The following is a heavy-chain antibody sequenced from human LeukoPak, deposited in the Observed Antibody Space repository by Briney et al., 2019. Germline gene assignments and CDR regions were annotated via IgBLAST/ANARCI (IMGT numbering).Heavy chain of an antibody. D-gene: IGHD6-19*01. CDR3: ATKQWLAPPPDS. J-gene: IGHJ4*02. CDR1: GFTFSKYW. V-gene: IGHV3-74*01. Sequence: GGTLRLSCAASGFTFSKYWMLWVRQATGKGLESVSRINTDGTVTTYADSVKGRFTVSRDNADNTMFLQMNSVRDEDTAVYYCATKQWLAPPPDSWGQGTPVTVSS. CDR2: INTDGTVT.